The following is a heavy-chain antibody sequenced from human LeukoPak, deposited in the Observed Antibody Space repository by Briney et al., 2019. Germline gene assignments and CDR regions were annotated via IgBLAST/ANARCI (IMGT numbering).Heavy chain of an antibody. CDR3: AIMHPYYDGNGYWVQ. V-gene: IGHV3-23*01. CDR2: INTSGGST. J-gene: IGHJ4*02. CDR1: GFTFSSYA. Sequence: GESLRLSCAASGFTFSSYAMSWVRQAPGKGLEWVSGINTSGGSTAYADSVKGRFTISRDNPRNTLYTQMNSLKAEDTALYYCAIMHPYYDGNGYWVQWGQGTLVTVSS. D-gene: IGHD3-22*01.